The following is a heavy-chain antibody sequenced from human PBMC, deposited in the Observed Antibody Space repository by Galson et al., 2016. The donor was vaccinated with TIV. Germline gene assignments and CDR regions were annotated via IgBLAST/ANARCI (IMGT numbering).Heavy chain of an antibody. J-gene: IGHJ4*02. V-gene: IGHV1-69*04. CDR2: IIPILNIA. CDR1: GDTFSNYA. CDR3: ARGPAENY. Sequence: SVKVSCKDSGDTFSNYAISWVRQAPGQGLEWMGRIIPILNIANYAQEFQGRVTITADESTSTVYMELNSLRSDDTAVYYCARGPAENYWGQGTLVTVSS.